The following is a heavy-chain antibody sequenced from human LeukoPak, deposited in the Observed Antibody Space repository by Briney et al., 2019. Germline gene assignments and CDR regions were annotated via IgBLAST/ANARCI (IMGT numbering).Heavy chain of an antibody. CDR1: GGSISSYY. CDR2: IYYSGST. Sequence: PSETLSLTCTVSGGSISSYYWSWIRQPPGKGLEWIGYIYYSGSTNYNPSLKSRVTISVDTSKNQFSLKLSSVTAADTAVYYCAREVRLDGLDAFDIWGQGTMVTVSS. J-gene: IGHJ3*02. V-gene: IGHV4-59*01. CDR3: AREVRLDGLDAFDI. D-gene: IGHD2-21*01.